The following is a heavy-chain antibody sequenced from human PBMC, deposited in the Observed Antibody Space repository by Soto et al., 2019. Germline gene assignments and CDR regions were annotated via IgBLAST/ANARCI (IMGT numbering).Heavy chain of an antibody. CDR1: GFSFSWYW. D-gene: IGHD3-10*01. CDR3: VRLDRPGDYFEH. Sequence: PGWSLRLSCGASGFSFSWYWMSLVRQAPGKGLQWVADIKQDGTEEYYVDSVKGRFAISRDNAKKSLYLQMNSLRADDTAVYYCVRLDRPGDYFEHWGQGTLVTVS. J-gene: IGHJ4*02. V-gene: IGHV3-7*03. CDR2: IKQDGTEE.